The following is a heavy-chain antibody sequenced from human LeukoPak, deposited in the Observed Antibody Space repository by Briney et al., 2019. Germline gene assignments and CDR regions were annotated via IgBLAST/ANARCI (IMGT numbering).Heavy chain of an antibody. CDR1: GFTFSSYW. Sequence: PGGSLRLSCAASGFTFSSYWMHWVRQAPGKGLVWVSRINSDGSSTSYADSVKGRFTISRDNAKNTLYLQVNSLRAEDTAVYYCARDSTTMVRGVIDNWGQGTLVIVSS. D-gene: IGHD3-10*01. CDR3: ARDSTTMVRGVIDN. V-gene: IGHV3-74*01. J-gene: IGHJ4*02. CDR2: INSDGSST.